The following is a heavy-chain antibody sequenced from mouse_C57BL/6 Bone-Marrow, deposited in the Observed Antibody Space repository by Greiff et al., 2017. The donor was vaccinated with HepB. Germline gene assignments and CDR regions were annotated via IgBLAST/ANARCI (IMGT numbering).Heavy chain of an antibody. D-gene: IGHD1-1*01. CDR3: ARPYYYYGSSFFDY. CDR2: IYPRDGST. J-gene: IGHJ2*01. Sequence: VKVVESGPELVKPGASVKLSCKASGYTFTSYDINWVKQRPGQGLEWIGWIYPRDGSTKYNEKFKGKATLTVDTSSSTAYMELHSLTSEDSAVYFCARPYYYYGSSFFDYWGQGTTLTVSS. V-gene: IGHV1-85*01. CDR1: GYTFTSYD.